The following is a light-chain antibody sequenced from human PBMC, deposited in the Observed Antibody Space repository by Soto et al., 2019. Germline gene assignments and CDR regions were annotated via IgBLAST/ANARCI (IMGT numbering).Light chain of an antibody. CDR2: AAS. Sequence: IQMTQSPSSLSASVGDRVTITCRASQVITNDLGWYQQKPGKAPRRLIYAASSLQSGVPSRFSGSGYGTEFTLTISSLKPEDFATYYCLQHNTYPWKFGQGTKGDIK. CDR3: LQHNTYPWK. V-gene: IGKV1-17*01. CDR1: QVITND. J-gene: IGKJ1*01.